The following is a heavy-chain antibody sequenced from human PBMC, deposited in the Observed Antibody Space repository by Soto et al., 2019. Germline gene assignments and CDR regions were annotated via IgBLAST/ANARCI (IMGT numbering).Heavy chain of an antibody. CDR3: ARGAFEYSSSRTRRYYFDY. CDR1: GFTFSSYS. CDR2: ISSSSSYI. J-gene: IGHJ4*02. Sequence: PGGSLRLSCAASGFTFSSYSMNWVRQAPWKGLEWVSSISSSSSYIYYADSVKGRFTISRDNAKNSLYLQMNSLRAEDTAVYYCARGAFEYSSSRTRRYYFDYWGQGTLVTVSS. V-gene: IGHV3-21*01. D-gene: IGHD6-6*01.